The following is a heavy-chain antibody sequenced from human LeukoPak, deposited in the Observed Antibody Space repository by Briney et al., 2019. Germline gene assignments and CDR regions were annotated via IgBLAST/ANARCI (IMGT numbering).Heavy chain of an antibody. Sequence: SETLSLTCTVSGGSISSYYWSWVRQPPGKGLEWIGEIYHSGSTNYNPSLKSRVTISVDKSKNQFSLKLSSVTAADTAVYYCAETRVAGGGAFDIWGQGTMVTVSS. D-gene: IGHD6-19*01. CDR2: IYHSGST. V-gene: IGHV4-4*02. CDR1: GGSISSYY. CDR3: AETRVAGGGAFDI. J-gene: IGHJ3*02.